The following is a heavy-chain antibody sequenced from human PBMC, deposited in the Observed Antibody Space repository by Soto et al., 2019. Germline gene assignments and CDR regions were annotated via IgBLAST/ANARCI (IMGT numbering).Heavy chain of an antibody. CDR2: ISGSGGST. CDR3: AKLVLFYSSGWYQAH. CDR1: GFTFSSYA. Sequence: GGSLRLSCAASGFTFSSYAMSWVRQAPGKGLEWVSAISGSGGSTYYADSVKGRFTISRDNSKNTLYLQMNSLRAEDTAVYYCAKLVLFYSSGWYQAHWGQGTLVTVSS. D-gene: IGHD6-19*01. V-gene: IGHV3-23*01. J-gene: IGHJ4*02.